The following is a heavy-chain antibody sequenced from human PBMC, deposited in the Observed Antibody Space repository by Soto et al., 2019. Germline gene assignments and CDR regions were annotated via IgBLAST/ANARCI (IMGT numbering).Heavy chain of an antibody. J-gene: IGHJ6*02. CDR1: GGTFSTYS. CDR2: SLPIFGTA. CDR3: ARGGRYPKSSNYYGMDV. D-gene: IGHD1-20*01. V-gene: IGHV1-69*13. Sequence: SVKVCCKASGGTFSTYSISWVGQAPGQGLEWMGGSLPIFGTAHYAQNFQGRVTITADESTSTAYLELSSLRSDDTAVYYCARGGRYPKSSNYYGMDVWGQGTTVTVSS.